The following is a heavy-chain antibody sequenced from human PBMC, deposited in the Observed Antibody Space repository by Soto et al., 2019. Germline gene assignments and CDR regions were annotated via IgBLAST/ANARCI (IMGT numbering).Heavy chain of an antibody. J-gene: IGHJ4*02. V-gene: IGHV3-23*01. Sequence: EVQLLDSGGDLVQPGETLRLACAASEFTITSSAMSWVRQAPGKGLEWVSTTGISGRSTYYADAVKGRFTVSRDDSKNTLDLQMSSLRAEDTAVYYCATVHNTSRSFDYWGQGTPVTVSS. D-gene: IGHD1-20*01. CDR1: EFTITSSA. CDR3: ATVHNTSRSFDY. CDR2: TGISGRST.